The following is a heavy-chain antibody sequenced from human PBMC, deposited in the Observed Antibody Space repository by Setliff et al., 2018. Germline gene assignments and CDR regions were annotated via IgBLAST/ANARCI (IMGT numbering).Heavy chain of an antibody. CDR3: ARAGLAAAGRKGVFEY. CDR2: INPGGLSS. Sequence: GASVKVSCKTSGYSFTSHYMHWVRQAPGQGLEWMGIINPGGLSSSSTQKFEGRVTMTRDTSTSTVYMELNSLTSDDTAVYYCARAGLAAAGRKGVFEYWGQGTLVTVSS. CDR1: GYSFTSHY. D-gene: IGHD6-25*01. J-gene: IGHJ4*02. V-gene: IGHV1-46*01.